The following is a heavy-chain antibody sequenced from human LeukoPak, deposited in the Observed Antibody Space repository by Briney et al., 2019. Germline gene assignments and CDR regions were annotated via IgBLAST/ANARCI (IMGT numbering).Heavy chain of an antibody. V-gene: IGHV4-4*07. CDR3: ASTDYDFWSGFPPRDNWFDP. Sequence: SETLSLTCTVAGASISSYYWSWVRQPAGEGLEWVGRVYTSGSTNYNPSLKSRVTMSIDTSMNQFSLKLNSVTAADTAVYYCASTDYDFWSGFPPRDNWFDPWGQGTLVTVSS. CDR1: GASISSYY. CDR2: VYTSGST. J-gene: IGHJ5*02. D-gene: IGHD3-3*01.